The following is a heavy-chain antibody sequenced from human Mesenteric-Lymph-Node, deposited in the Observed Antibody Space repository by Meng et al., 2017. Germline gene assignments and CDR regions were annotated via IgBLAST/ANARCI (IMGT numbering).Heavy chain of an antibody. CDR3: ARDGSGSYYFDY. J-gene: IGHJ4*02. V-gene: IGHV3-7*01. CDR1: GFTFSSYW. CDR2: IKQDGSEK. D-gene: IGHD1-26*01. Sequence: LSLTCAASGFTFSSYWMSWVRQAPGKGLEWVANIKQDGSEKYYVDSVKGRFTISRDNAKNSLYLQMNSLRAEDTAVYYCARDGSGSYYFDYWGQGTLVTVS.